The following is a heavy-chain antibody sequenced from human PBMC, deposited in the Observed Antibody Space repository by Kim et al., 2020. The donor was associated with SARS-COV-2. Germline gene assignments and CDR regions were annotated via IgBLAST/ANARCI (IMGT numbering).Heavy chain of an antibody. CDR3: ARRTAAAGPRGSIDY. CDR2: IYPGDSDT. CDR1: GYSFTSYW. J-gene: IGHJ4*02. Sequence: GESLKISCKGSGYSFTSYWIGWVRQMPGKGLEWMGIIYPGDSDTRYSPSFQGQVTISADKSISTAYLQWSSLKASDTAMYYCARRTAAAGPRGSIDYWGQGTLVTVSS. D-gene: IGHD6-13*01. V-gene: IGHV5-51*01.